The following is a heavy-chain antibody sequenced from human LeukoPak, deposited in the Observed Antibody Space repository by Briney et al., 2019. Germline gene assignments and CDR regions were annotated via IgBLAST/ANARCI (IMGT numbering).Heavy chain of an antibody. V-gene: IGHV1-69*05. D-gene: IGHD1-1*01. CDR2: IIPIFGRA. CDR3: ASTYNWNVPLPDY. CDR1: GGTFSSYA. Sequence: SVKVSCKASGGTFSSYAISWVRQAPGQGLEWMGRIIPIFGRANYAQKFQGRVTITTDESTSTAYMELSSLRSEDTAVYYCASTYNWNVPLPDYWGQGTLVTVSS. J-gene: IGHJ4*02.